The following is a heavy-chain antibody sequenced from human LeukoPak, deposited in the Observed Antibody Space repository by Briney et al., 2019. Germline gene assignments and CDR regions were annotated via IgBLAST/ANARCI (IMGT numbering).Heavy chain of an antibody. V-gene: IGHV3-9*01. J-gene: IGHJ3*02. CDR2: ISWNSGSI. Sequence: GGSLRLSCAASGFTFDDYAMHWVRQAPGKGLEWVSGISWNSGSIGYADSVKGRFTISRDNAKNSLYLQMNSLRAEDTALYYCATAYYYDSSGSDHDAFDIWGQGTMVTVSS. D-gene: IGHD3-22*01. CDR3: ATAYYYDSSGSDHDAFDI. CDR1: GFTFDDYA.